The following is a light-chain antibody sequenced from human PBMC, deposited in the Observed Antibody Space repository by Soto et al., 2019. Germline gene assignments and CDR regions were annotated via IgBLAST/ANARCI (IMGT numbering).Light chain of an antibody. CDR3: QQHGSSPWT. CDR1: QTIRSNY. V-gene: IGKV3-20*01. Sequence: ETVLTQSPGTLSLSPGERATLSCRASQTIRSNYLAWYRQTPGQAPRLLIYGASNRATGIADRFSGSGSGTDFHLILSRLEHEDFALYYCQQHGSSPWTFRQGTKVEIK. CDR2: GAS. J-gene: IGKJ1*01.